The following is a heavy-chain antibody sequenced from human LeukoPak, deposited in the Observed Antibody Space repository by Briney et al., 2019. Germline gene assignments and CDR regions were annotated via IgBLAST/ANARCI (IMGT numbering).Heavy chain of an antibody. J-gene: IGHJ4*02. CDR1: GYPFTIYG. CDR2: ISNYNGYT. V-gene: IGHV1-18*01. Sequence: ASVKVSCKASGYPFTIYGMTWVRQVPGQGLEWMGWISNYNGYTKYADKFQGRVTMTTDTSTTTAHMDLRSLRSGDTAVYYCARDLGAAGWTSSGWFTTPDYWGQGTLVTVSS. D-gene: IGHD6-19*01. CDR3: ARDLGAAGWTSSGWFTTPDY.